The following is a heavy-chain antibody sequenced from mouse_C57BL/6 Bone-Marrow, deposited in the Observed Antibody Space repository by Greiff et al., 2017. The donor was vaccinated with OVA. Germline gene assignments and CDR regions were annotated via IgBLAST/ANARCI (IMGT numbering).Heavy chain of an antibody. CDR1: GFTFSSYG. Sequence: EVKVVESGGDLVKPGGSLKLSCAASGFTFSSYGMSWVRQTPDKRLEWVATISSGGSYTYYPDSVKGRFTISRDNAKNTLYLQMSSLKSEDTAMYYCARETGTAMDYWGQGTSVTVSS. J-gene: IGHJ4*01. D-gene: IGHD4-1*01. CDR3: ARETGTAMDY. V-gene: IGHV5-6*01. CDR2: ISSGGSYT.